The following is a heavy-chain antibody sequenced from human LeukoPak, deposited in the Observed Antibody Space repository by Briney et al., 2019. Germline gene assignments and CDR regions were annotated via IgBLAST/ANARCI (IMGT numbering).Heavy chain of an antibody. Sequence: PWDPLSLTCTVSGGSIGSYYWSWIRQPPGKGLEWIGYIYYSGSTNHNPSLKSRVTISVDTSKNQFSLKLSSVTAADTAVYYCARQGPMTTVDYWGQGTLVTVSS. CDR2: IYYSGST. J-gene: IGHJ4*02. CDR3: ARQGPMTTVDY. D-gene: IGHD4-11*01. CDR1: GGSIGSYY. V-gene: IGHV4-59*07.